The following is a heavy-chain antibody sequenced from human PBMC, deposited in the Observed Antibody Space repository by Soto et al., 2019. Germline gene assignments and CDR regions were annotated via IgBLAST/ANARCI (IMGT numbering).Heavy chain of an antibody. CDR2: IYPDDSDT. V-gene: IGHV5-51*01. Sequence: GESLKISCKGSGYSFTNYWIGWVRQKPGKGLEWMGIIYPDDSDTRYSPSFQGQVTISADKSISTAYLQWSSLKASDTAMYYCAGGGVRGVITRTRDYYGMDVWGQGTTVTVSS. CDR3: AGGGVRGVITRTRDYYGMDV. D-gene: IGHD3-10*01. CDR1: GYSFTNYW. J-gene: IGHJ6*02.